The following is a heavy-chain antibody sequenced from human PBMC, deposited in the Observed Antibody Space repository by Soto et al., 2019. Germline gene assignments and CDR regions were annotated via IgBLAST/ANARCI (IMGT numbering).Heavy chain of an antibody. J-gene: IGHJ3*02. V-gene: IGHV3-33*01. CDR3: ARGPYYDSSGYYWVKAFDI. CDR2: IWYDGSNK. D-gene: IGHD3-22*01. Sequence: QVQLVESGGGVVQPGRSLRLSCAASGFTFSSYGMHWVRQAPGKGLEWVAVIWYDGSNKYYADSVKGRFTISRDNSKNTLYLQMNSLSAEDTAVYYCARGPYYDSSGYYWVKAFDIWGQVTMVTVSS. CDR1: GFTFSSYG.